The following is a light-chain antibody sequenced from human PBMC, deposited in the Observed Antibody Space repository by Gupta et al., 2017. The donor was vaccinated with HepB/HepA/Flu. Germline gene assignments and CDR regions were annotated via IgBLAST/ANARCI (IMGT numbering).Light chain of an antibody. V-gene: IGLV2-23*02. Sequence: HSGLTQPASVSGSPGHSITISCTGTSSDVGNDNLVSWYQQHPGKAPKLIIYEVTERSPGVSNRFSGSKSGDTASLTISWLQTEDEADYYCSSYAGSSTVMFGGGTKVTVL. CDR2: EVT. CDR1: SSDVGNDNL. CDR3: SSYAGSSTVM. J-gene: IGLJ3*02.